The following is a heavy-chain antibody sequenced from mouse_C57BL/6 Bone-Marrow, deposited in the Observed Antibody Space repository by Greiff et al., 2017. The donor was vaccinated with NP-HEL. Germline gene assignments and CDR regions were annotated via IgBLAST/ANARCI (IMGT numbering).Heavy chain of an antibody. CDR1: GFTFSDYG. D-gene: IGHD1-1*01. CDR3: ARPPYGSSYRYFDV. CDR2: ISSGSSTI. Sequence: DVMLVESGGGLVKPGGSLKLSCAASGFTFSDYGMHWVRQAPEKGLEWVAYISSGSSTIYYADTVKGRFTISRDNAKNTLFLQMTSLRSEDTAMYYCARPPYGSSYRYFDVWGTGTTVTVSS. V-gene: IGHV5-17*01. J-gene: IGHJ1*03.